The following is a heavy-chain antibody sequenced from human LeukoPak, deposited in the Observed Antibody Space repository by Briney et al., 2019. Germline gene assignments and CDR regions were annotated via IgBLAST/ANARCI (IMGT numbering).Heavy chain of an antibody. V-gene: IGHV4-39*01. J-gene: IGHJ6*03. Sequence: LSLKSRVTISVDTSKNQFSLKLSSVTAADTAVYYCARLPYQLLELAHYYYYYMDVWGKGTTVTVSS. CDR3: ARLPYQLLELAHYYYYYMDV. D-gene: IGHD2-2*01.